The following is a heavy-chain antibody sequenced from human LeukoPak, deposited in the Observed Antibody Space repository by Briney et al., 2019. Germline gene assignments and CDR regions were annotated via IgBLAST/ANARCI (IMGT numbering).Heavy chain of an antibody. Sequence: ASVKVSCKASGYTFTSYDINWVRQATGQGLEWMGWMNPNSGNTGYAQKFQGRVTMTRDMSTSTVYMELSSLRSEDTAVYYCARASYYYGSGSYYRYYYYMDVWGKGTTVTVSS. CDR3: ARASYYYGSGSYYRYYYYMDV. V-gene: IGHV1-8*02. J-gene: IGHJ6*03. CDR1: GYTFTSYD. D-gene: IGHD3-10*01. CDR2: MNPNSGNT.